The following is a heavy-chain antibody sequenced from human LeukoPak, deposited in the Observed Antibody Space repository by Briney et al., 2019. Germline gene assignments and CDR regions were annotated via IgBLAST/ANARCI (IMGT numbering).Heavy chain of an antibody. J-gene: IGHJ3*02. CDR2: VIPIFGTA. CDR1: GGTFSSYA. CDR3: ARPIMITSGNAFDI. Sequence: ASVKVSCKASGGTFSSYAISWGRQAPGQGLEWMGGVIPIFGTANYAQKFQGRVTITADKSTSTAYMELSSLRSEDTAVYYCARPIMITSGNAFDIWGQGTMVTVSS. V-gene: IGHV1-69*06. D-gene: IGHD3-16*01.